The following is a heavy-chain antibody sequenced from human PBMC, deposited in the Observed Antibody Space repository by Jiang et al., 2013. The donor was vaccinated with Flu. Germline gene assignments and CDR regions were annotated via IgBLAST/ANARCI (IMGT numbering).Heavy chain of an antibody. J-gene: IGHJ4*02. V-gene: IGHV1-18*01. CDR3: ARGAFDY. CDR2: ISTSNGKT. CDR1: GYSFINYS. Sequence: GAEVKKPGASVKVSCKASGYSFINYSFMWVRQAPGQGLEWMGWISTSNGKTDYAQNFQGRVTMTTDTSTNTAYMELKSLRSDDTAIYYCARGAFDYWGQGTRVTVSS.